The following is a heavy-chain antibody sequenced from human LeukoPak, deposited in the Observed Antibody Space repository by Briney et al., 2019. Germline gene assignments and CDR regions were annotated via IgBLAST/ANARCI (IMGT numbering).Heavy chain of an antibody. CDR1: GFTFSDYY. J-gene: IGHJ6*03. Sequence: GGSLRLSCAASGFTFSDYYMSWIRQAPGKGLEWVSYISSSGSTIYYADSVKGRFTISRDNAKDSLYLQMNSLRAEDTAVYYCARETYSSGWYTSYYYYYYMDVWGKGTTVTVSS. CDR2: ISSSGSTI. V-gene: IGHV3-11*01. D-gene: IGHD6-19*01. CDR3: ARETYSSGWYTSYYYYYYMDV.